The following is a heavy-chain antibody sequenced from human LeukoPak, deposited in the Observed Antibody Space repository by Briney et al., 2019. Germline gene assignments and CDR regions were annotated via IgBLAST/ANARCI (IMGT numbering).Heavy chain of an antibody. J-gene: IGHJ4*02. D-gene: IGHD3-10*01. CDR3: AKLLRGVVVPYFDY. CDR2: ISGNGGTT. Sequence: GGSLRLSCTASGFSFSSYAMSWVRRAPGKGLEWVSAISGNGGTTYYAASVKGRFTISRDESKNALYLRISSLRVEDTAVYYCAKLLRGVVVPYFDYWGQGTLVTVSS. CDR1: GFSFSSYA. V-gene: IGHV3-23*01.